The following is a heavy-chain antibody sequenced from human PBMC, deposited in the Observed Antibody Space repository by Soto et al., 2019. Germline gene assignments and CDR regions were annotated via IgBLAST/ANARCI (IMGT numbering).Heavy chain of an antibody. CDR3: ARNILGYCSGGSGPLRKYYCGMDV. V-gene: IGHV1-69*01. J-gene: IGHJ6*02. D-gene: IGHD2-15*01. CDR2: IIPMFETT. Sequence: QVQLVQSGAEVQKPGSSVKVSCKASGGTFSSYAISWVRQAPGQGLEWMGGIIPMFETTNYAQKLQGRVTSTADESTSTVYMELSGLRSEGTAVYYFARNILGYCSGGSGPLRKYYCGMDVWCQGTTVTVSS. CDR1: GGTFSSYA.